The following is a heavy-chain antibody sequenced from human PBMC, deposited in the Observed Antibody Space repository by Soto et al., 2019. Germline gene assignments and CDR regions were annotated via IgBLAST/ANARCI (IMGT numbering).Heavy chain of an antibody. CDR3: ARAQGETYYYDSSGPSHAFDI. Sequence: PVKGSCQASRGTLSRHSISRVRQAPGQGPGWVGGIIPIFGTANYAQKFQGRVTITADESTSTAYMELSSLRSEDTAVYYCARAQGETYYYDSSGPSHAFDIWGQGTMVTVSS. D-gene: IGHD3-22*01. J-gene: IGHJ3*02. V-gene: IGHV1-69*13. CDR2: IIPIFGTA. CDR1: RGTLSRHS.